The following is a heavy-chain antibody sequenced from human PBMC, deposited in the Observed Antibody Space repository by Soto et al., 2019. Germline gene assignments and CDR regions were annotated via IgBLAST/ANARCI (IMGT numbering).Heavy chain of an antibody. J-gene: IGHJ5*02. D-gene: IGHD6-19*01. CDR1: GFSFSSFA. V-gene: IGHV3-23*01. CDR2: ITGSTGVT. CDR3: AKTIPSSTNRNVWYDGFDL. Sequence: EVQLLESGGGLLQPGGSLTLSCAASGFSFSSFAKSWVRQAPGKGLEWVSAITGSTGVTYYADSIEGRFTISWDNSKNTLYLQMNSLRVEDTAVYLCAKTIPSSTNRNVWYDGFDLWGPGTLVIVSS.